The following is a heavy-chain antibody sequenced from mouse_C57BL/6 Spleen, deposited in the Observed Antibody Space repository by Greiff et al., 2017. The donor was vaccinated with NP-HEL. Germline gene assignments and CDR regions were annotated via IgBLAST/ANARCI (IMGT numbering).Heavy chain of an antibody. CDR3: ARTDWDEDDY. CDR1: GYAFSSYW. Sequence: VKLQESGAELVKPGASVKISCKASGYAFSSYWMNWVKQRPGKGLEWIGQIYPGDGDTNYNGKFKGKATLTADKSSSTAYMQLSSLTSEDTAVYFCARTDWDEDDYWGQGTTLTVSS. CDR2: IYPGDGDT. D-gene: IGHD4-1*01. J-gene: IGHJ2*01. V-gene: IGHV1-80*01.